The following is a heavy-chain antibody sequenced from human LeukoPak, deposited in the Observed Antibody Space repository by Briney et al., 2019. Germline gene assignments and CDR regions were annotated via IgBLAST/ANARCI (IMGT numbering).Heavy chain of an antibody. J-gene: IGHJ6*02. CDR3: ARSRLTVTTLLGYYYGMDV. D-gene: IGHD4-11*01. Sequence: ASVKVTCKASGYTFTGYYMHWVRQAPGQGLEWMGWIDPNSGGTNYAQKFQGRVTMTRDTSTSTAYMELRSLRSDDTAVYYCARSRLTVTTLLGYYYGMDVWGQGTTVTVSS. CDR2: IDPNSGGT. CDR1: GYTFTGYY. V-gene: IGHV1-2*02.